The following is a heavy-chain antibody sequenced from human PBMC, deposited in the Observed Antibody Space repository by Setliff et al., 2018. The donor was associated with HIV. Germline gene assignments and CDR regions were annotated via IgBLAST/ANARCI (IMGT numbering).Heavy chain of an antibody. J-gene: IGHJ3*02. D-gene: IGHD3-10*01. Sequence: SSETLSLTCTVSSGSISSGGYFWGWIRQHPGKGLEWIGYIYYTGSTYYNPSLKSRVTISIDTSKNQFSLNLSSVTAADSAVYYCAKLSRLTSLRSAFDIWGQGAVVTVSS. CDR3: AKLSRLTSLRSAFDI. V-gene: IGHV4-31*03. CDR2: IYYTGST. CDR1: SGSISSGGYF.